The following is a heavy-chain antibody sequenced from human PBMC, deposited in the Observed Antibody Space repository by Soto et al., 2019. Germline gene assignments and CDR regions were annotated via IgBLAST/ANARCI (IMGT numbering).Heavy chain of an antibody. D-gene: IGHD3-3*01. V-gene: IGHV3-30-3*01. CDR1: GFTFSSYA. Sequence: QVQLVESGGGVVQPGRSLRLSCAASGFTFSSYAMHWVRQAPGKGLEWVAVISYDGSNKYYADSVKGRFTISRDNFKNALYLQMSSLRAEDTAVYYCARAEIRFSWAYAMDVWGQGTTVTVSS. CDR2: ISYDGSNK. J-gene: IGHJ6*02. CDR3: ARAEIRFSWAYAMDV.